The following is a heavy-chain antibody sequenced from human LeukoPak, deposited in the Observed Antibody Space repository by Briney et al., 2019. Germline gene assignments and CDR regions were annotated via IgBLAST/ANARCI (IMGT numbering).Heavy chain of an antibody. CDR3: ARALGPSSTLDY. CDR1: GFTVSSNY. J-gene: IGHJ4*02. CDR2: IYSGGST. Sequence: PGGSLRLSCAASGFTVSSNYMSWVRQAPGKGLEWASVIYSGGSTYYADSVKGRFTISRGNSKNTLYLQMNSPRAEDTAVYYCARALGPSSTLDYWGQGTLVTVSS. V-gene: IGHV3-66*01.